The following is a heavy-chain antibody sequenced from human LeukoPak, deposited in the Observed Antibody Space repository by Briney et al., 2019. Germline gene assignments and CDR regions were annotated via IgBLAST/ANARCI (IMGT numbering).Heavy chain of an antibody. CDR3: ARGGRPAYDFWSGYPYFDY. V-gene: IGHV1-69*13. Sequence: GASVKVSCKASGGTFSSYAISWVRQAPGQGLEWMGGIVPIFGTANYAQKFQGRVTITADESTSTAYMELSSLRSEDTAVYYCARGGRPAYDFWSGYPYFDYWGQGTLVTVSS. CDR1: GGTFSSYA. D-gene: IGHD3-3*01. CDR2: IVPIFGTA. J-gene: IGHJ4*02.